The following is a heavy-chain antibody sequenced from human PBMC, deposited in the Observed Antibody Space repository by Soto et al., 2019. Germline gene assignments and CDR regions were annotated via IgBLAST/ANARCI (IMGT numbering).Heavy chain of an antibody. Sequence: PSQTLSLTCAISGDSVSTNSATWTWIRQSPSRGLEWLGRTYYRSKWYNDYAVSLKSRLTISPDTSKNQFSLQLNSVTPEDTAVYYCARLIGSSWFDSWGQGTLVTDSS. CDR1: GDSVSTNSAT. D-gene: IGHD6-13*01. CDR2: TYYRSKWYN. V-gene: IGHV6-1*01. CDR3: ARLIGSSWFDS. J-gene: IGHJ5*01.